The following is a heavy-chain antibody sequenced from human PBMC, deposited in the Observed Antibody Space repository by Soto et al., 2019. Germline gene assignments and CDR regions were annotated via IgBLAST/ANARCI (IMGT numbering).Heavy chain of an antibody. V-gene: IGHV3-7*03. D-gene: IGHD3-16*02. J-gene: IGHJ5*02. CDR1: GFILRNYW. Sequence: EVQLVESGGGLVQQGGSLRLSCADSGFILRNYWMSWVRQAPGMGLQWVASIKEDGSEKYYVDPVKGRFTISRENAKNSLYLQMNSLRAEDTAVYYCARYRSLDPWGQGILVTVSS. CDR2: IKEDGSEK. CDR3: ARYRSLDP.